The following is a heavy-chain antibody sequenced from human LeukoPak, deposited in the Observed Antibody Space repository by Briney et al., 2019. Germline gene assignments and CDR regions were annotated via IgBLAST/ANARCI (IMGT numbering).Heavy chain of an antibody. CDR2: VYYSGST. J-gene: IGHJ4*02. CDR1: GGSINGYY. V-gene: IGHV4-59*08. CDR3: ARHLHYGGKPFDY. Sequence: PSETLSLTCTVSGGSINGYYWSWIRQPPGKGLEWIGYVYYSGSTDYNPSLRSRVTISVDTSENQFSLKLSSVTAADTAVYYCARHLHYGGKPFDYWGQGALVTVSS. D-gene: IGHD4-23*01.